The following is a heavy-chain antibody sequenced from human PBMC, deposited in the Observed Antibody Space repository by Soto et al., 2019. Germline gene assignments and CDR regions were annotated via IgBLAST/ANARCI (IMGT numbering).Heavy chain of an antibody. CDR3: VRVGYFISTSSYTRAFYI. Sequence: QVQLVQSGAEVKKPGSSVKVSCKASGGTFSSYAISWVRQAPGQGLEWMGGIIPIFGTANYAQKFQGRVTSTADANTRTAYMELSSLRYEDTAVYFCVRVGYFISTSSYTRAFYIWGPGAICSVSS. CDR1: GGTFSSYA. D-gene: IGHD2-2*02. CDR2: IIPIFGTA. V-gene: IGHV1-69*01. J-gene: IGHJ3*02.